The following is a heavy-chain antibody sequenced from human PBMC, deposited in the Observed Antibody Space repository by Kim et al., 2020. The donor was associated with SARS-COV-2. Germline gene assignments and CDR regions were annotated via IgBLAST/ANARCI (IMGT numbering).Heavy chain of an antibody. CDR3: ARRRELRGVTFYY. V-gene: IGHV3-48*04. CDR2: ISHNNSPT. Sequence: GGSLRLSCAASGFTFSSYSMNWVRQAPGKGLEWVSFISHNNSPTYYADSVKGRFTISRDNAKNSLYLQMNNLRAEDTAVYYCARRRELRGVTFYYCGQGSLGTASS. J-gene: IGHJ4*02. CDR1: GFTFSSYS. D-gene: IGHD3-10*01.